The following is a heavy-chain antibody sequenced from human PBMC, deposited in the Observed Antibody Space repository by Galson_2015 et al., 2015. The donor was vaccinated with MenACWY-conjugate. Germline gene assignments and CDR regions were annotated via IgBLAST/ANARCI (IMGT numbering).Heavy chain of an antibody. CDR3: AIVLSSGVILQFDC. D-gene: IGHD3-22*01. Sequence: SLRLSCAASGLTFSHYGMNWVRQAPGKGLEWVTAISYDGNNKYYADSVKGRFTISRDNSKNTVSLQMNDLTTEDTAVSFCAIVLSSGVILQFDCWGQGTLVAVSS. CDR1: GLTFSHYG. J-gene: IGHJ4*02. CDR2: ISYDGNNK. V-gene: IGHV3-30*03.